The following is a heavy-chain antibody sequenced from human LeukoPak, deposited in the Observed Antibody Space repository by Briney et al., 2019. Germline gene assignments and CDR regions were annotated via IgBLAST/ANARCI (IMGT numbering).Heavy chain of an antibody. V-gene: IGHV3-33*01. CDR1: GFTFSKYG. J-gene: IGHJ4*02. CDR2: IWYDGSNK. D-gene: IGHD2-2*01. Sequence: PGMSLRLSCAASGFTFSKYGMNWVRQAPGKGLEWVAIIWYDGSNKYFAESVMGRLTISKDNSKNTVYLQMNSLRNEDTAVYHCARAGIGNALDYWGPGTQVTVSS. CDR3: ARAGIGNALDY.